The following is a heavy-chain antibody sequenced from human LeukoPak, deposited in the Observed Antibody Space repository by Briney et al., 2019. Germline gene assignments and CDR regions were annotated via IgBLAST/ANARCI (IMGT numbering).Heavy chain of an antibody. CDR1: GGSISSGSYY. D-gene: IGHD5-12*01. Sequence: PSETLSLTCTVSGGSISSGSYYWSWIRQPAGKGLEWIGRIYTSGSTNYNPSLKSRVTMSVDTSKNQFSLKLSSVTAADTAVYYCARLRYSGYDRWDIWFDPWGQGTLVTVSS. V-gene: IGHV4-61*02. J-gene: IGHJ5*02. CDR2: IYTSGST. CDR3: ARLRYSGYDRWDIWFDP.